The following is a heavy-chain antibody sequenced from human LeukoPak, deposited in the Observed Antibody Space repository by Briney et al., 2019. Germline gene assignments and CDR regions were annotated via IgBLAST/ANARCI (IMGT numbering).Heavy chain of an antibody. V-gene: IGHV4-61*02. CDR3: ARDVLSSSWYGDYFDY. D-gene: IGHD6-13*01. CDR1: GGSISSGDYY. Sequence: SETLSLTCTVSGGSISSGDYYWSWIRQPAGKGLEWIGRIYTSGSTNYNPSLKSRVTISVDTSKNQFSLKLSSVTAADTAVYYCARDVLSSSWYGDYFDYWGQGTLVTVSS. CDR2: IYTSGST. J-gene: IGHJ4*02.